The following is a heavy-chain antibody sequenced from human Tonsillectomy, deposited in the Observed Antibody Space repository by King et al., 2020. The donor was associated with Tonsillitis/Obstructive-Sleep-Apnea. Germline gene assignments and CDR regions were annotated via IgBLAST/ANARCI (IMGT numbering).Heavy chain of an antibody. CDR3: ARGXLXXGYXASPXXXX. Sequence: VQLQQWGAGLLKPSETLSLTCAVYGGSFSAYYWSWIRQPPGKGLEWIGEINHSGSTKYNPSLKSRVIISLDTSKNQFSLKLSSVTAADTAVYYCARGXLXXGYXASPXXXXXGQGTLVTVSS. J-gene: IGHJ4*02. D-gene: IGHD3-9*01. CDR1: GGSFSAYY. V-gene: IGHV4-34*01. CDR2: INHSGST.